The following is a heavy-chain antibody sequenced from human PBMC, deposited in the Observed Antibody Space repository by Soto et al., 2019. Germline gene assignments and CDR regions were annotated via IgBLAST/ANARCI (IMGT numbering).Heavy chain of an antibody. D-gene: IGHD1-7*01. CDR1: GFTVSSNY. CDR3: ARDAPIYGTYGMDV. Sequence: EVQLVESGGGLIQPGGSLRLSCAASGFTVSSNYMSWVRQAPGKGLEWVSVIYSGGSTYYADSVKGRFTIFRDNSKNTLYLQMNSLRAEDTAMYYCARDAPIYGTYGMDVWGQGTTVTVSS. CDR2: IYSGGST. J-gene: IGHJ6*02. V-gene: IGHV3-53*01.